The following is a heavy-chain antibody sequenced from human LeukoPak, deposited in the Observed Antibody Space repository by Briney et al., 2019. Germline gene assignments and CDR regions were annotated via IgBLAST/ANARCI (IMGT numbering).Heavy chain of an antibody. CDR2: IYTSGST. J-gene: IGHJ4*02. Sequence: PSETLSLTCTVSGGSISSGSYYWSWIRQPARKGLEWIGRIYTSGSTNYNPSLKSRVTISVDTSKNQFSLKLSSVTAADTAVYYCARGPSTFDYWGQGTLVTVSS. CDR3: ARGPSTFDY. CDR1: GGSISSGSYY. V-gene: IGHV4-61*02. D-gene: IGHD2-2*01.